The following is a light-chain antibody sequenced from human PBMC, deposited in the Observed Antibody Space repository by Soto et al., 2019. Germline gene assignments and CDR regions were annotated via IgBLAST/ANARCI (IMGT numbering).Light chain of an antibody. V-gene: IGKV2-30*01. CDR2: KVS. Sequence: DVVMTQSPLSLPVTLGQPASISCSSSQSLVYSDGTTYLSWFQQRPGQSPRRLIYKVSSRDSGGPDRFSGSASVTDFVLIISWVEAEDVGVYYWLKGTHCPNTFGQGTKPEIK. CDR3: LKGTHCPNT. CDR1: QSLVYSDGTTY. J-gene: IGKJ2*01.